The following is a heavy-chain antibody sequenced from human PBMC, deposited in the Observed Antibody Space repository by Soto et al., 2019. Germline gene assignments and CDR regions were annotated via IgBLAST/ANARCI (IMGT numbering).Heavy chain of an antibody. Sequence: PSETLSLTCTVSGSSISSYYWSWIGQPPGKGLEWIGYIYYSGSTNYNPSLKSRVTISVDTSKNQFSLKLSSVTASDTAVYYCGLYYFSSGYRYYYYHYRKDVSGQGTTVIGSS. CDR3: GLYYFSSGYRYYYYHYRKDV. D-gene: IGHD3-22*01. CDR1: GSSISSYY. J-gene: IGHJ6*02. CDR2: IYYSGST. V-gene: IGHV4-59*01.